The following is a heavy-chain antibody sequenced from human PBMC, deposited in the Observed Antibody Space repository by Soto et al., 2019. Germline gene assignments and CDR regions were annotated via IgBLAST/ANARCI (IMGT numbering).Heavy chain of an antibody. D-gene: IGHD6-25*01. V-gene: IGHV4-30-4*01. CDR1: VGSINSGDFY. J-gene: IGHJ5*02. CDR2: IFYSGST. CDR3: ARGSMTRRPWFEP. Sequence: SETLSLTCSFSVGSINSGDFYCSWIRQSPWKDLKWIGHIFYSGSTYYSPSLKSRLTMSVDTSKNQFSLRLTSVTAADTAIYYCARGSMTRRPWFEPWGQGTLVNVSS.